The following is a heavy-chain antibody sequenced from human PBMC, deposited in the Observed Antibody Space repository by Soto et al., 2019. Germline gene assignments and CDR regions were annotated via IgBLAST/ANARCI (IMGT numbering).Heavy chain of an antibody. CDR1: GFTFSTYS. CDR3: AKRGRSSSWYEDY. CDR2: ISDNSGYI. J-gene: IGHJ4*02. V-gene: IGHV3-21*01. D-gene: IGHD6-13*01. Sequence: EVQLVESGGGLVKPGGSLSLTCAASGFTFSTYSMNWVRQAPGKGLEWVSSISDNSGYILYADSVKGRFTISRDNAKNSLYLQMNSLRAEDTAVYYCAKRGRSSSWYEDYWRQGTLVTVSS.